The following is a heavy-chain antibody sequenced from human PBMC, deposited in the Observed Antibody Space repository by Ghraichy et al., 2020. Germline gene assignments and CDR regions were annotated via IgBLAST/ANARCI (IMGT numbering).Heavy chain of an antibody. CDR1: GGSFSGYY. CDR3: ARGYVRSDAFDI. J-gene: IGHJ3*02. D-gene: IGHD3-16*01. CDR2: INHSGST. V-gene: IGHV4-34*01. Sequence: SETLSLTCAVYGGSFSGYYWSWIRQPPGKGLEWIGEINHSGSTNYNPSLKSRVTISVDTSKNQFSLKLSSVTAADTAVYYCARGYVRSDAFDIWGQGTMVTVSS.